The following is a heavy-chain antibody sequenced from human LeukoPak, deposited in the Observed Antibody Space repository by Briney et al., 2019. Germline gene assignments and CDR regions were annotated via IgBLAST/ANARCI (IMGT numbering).Heavy chain of an antibody. J-gene: IGHJ4*02. Sequence: ASVKVSCKASGYMFTNHDIHWVRQAPGQGLEWMGGIIPIFGTANYAQKLQGRVAMTTDTSTSTAYMELRSLRSDDTAVYYCARGDDYGGNSGFDYWGQGTLVTVSS. CDR2: IIPIFGTA. CDR1: GYMFTNHD. CDR3: ARGDDYGGNSGFDY. V-gene: IGHV1-18*01. D-gene: IGHD4-23*01.